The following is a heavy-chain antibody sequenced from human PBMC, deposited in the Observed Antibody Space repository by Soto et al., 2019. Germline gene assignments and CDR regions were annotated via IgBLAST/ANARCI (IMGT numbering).Heavy chain of an antibody. CDR2: INPSGGST. CDR3: ARGRGQWLVLPYYFDY. D-gene: IGHD6-19*01. J-gene: IGHJ4*02. Sequence: ASVKVSCKASGYTFTSYYMHWVRQAPGQGLEWMGIINPSGGSTSYAQKFQGRVTMTRDTSTSTVYMELSSLRSEDTAVYYCARGRGQWLVLPYYFDYWGQGTLVTVSS. V-gene: IGHV1-46*01. CDR1: GYTFTSYY.